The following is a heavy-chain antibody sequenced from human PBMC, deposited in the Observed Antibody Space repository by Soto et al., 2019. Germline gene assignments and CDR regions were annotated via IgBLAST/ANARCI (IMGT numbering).Heavy chain of an antibody. D-gene: IGHD3-10*01. CDR1: GFTFTGCC. CDR2: INAGNGNT. Sequence: GASVKVSCKASGFTFTGCCMPWVPQAPRQRLERMGWINAGNGNTKYSQKFQGRVTITRDTSASTAYMELSSLRSEDTAVYYCAADWLTTMAGYYGMDVWGQGTTVTVSS. J-gene: IGHJ6*02. V-gene: IGHV1-3*01. CDR3: AADWLTTMAGYYGMDV.